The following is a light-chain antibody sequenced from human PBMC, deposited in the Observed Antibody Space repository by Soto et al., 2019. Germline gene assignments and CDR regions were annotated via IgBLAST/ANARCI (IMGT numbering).Light chain of an antibody. Sequence: EIVMTQSPATLSVSPGESATLSCRASQSVSNNLTWYQQKPGQPPRLLIYGASTRATGVPGRFSGSGSGTEFTLTISSLQSEDVAVYYCQQYNDWWTFGQGTKVEIK. CDR1: QSVSNN. CDR3: QQYNDWWT. V-gene: IGKV3-15*01. CDR2: GAS. J-gene: IGKJ1*01.